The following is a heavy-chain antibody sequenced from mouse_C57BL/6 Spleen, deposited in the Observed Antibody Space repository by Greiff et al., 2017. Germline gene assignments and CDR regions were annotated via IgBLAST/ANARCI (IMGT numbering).Heavy chain of an antibody. J-gene: IGHJ4*01. CDR3: ARLSYYGSSYEGMDY. Sequence: VQLQQPGAELVKPGASVKMSCKASGYTFTSYWITWVKPRPGQGLEWIGDIYPGSGSTNYNEKFKSKATLTVDTSSSTAYMQLSSLTSEDSAVYYCARLSYYGSSYEGMDYWGQGTSVTVSS. CDR2: IYPGSGST. V-gene: IGHV1-55*01. D-gene: IGHD1-1*01. CDR1: GYTFTSYW.